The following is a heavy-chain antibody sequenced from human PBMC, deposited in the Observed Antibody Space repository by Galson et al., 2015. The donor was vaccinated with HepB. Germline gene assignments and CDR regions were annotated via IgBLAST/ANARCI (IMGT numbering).Heavy chain of an antibody. V-gene: IGHV1-2*04. D-gene: IGHD6-6*01. CDR3: ARDYSSSLDYYYGMDV. Sequence: QSGAEVKKPGSSVKVSCKASGYTFTGYYMHWERKAPGQGLEWMGWINPNSGSTNYAQKFQGWVTMTRDTSISTAYMELSRLRSGDTAVYYCARDYSSSLDYYYGMDVWGQGTTVTVSS. J-gene: IGHJ6*02. CDR2: INPNSGST. CDR1: GYTFTGYY.